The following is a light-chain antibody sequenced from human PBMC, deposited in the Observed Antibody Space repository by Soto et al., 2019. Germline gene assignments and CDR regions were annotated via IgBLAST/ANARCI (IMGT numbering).Light chain of an antibody. V-gene: IGLV2-14*01. CDR3: SSYTTSRTWV. J-gene: IGLJ3*02. Sequence: QSVLTQPDSVSGSPGQSITISCTGTSSDVGNYNYVSWYQHHPGKAPKLMIYEVSYRPSGVSVRFSGSKSGNTASLTISGLQAEDEANYYCSSYTTSRTWVFGGGTKLTVL. CDR2: EVS. CDR1: SSDVGNYNY.